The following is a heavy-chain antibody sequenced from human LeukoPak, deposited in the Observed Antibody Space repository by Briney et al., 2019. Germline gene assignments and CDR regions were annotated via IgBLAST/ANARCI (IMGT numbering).Heavy chain of an antibody. CDR1: GYTFTSYA. D-gene: IGHD2-2*01. V-gene: IGHV7-4-1*02. J-gene: IGHJ6*02. CDR2: INTNTGNP. Sequence: ASVKVSCKASGYTFTSYAMNWVRQAPGQGLEWMGWINTNTGNPTYAQGFTGQFVFSLDTSVSTAYLQISSLKAEDTAVYYCARDGRLGYCSSTSCPGPYFYYYGMDVWGQGTTVTVSS. CDR3: ARDGRLGYCSSTSCPGPYFYYYGMDV.